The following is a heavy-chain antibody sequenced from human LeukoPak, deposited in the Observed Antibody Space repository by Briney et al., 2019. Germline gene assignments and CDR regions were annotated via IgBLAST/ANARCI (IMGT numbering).Heavy chain of an antibody. Sequence: SETLSLTCSVSGDSFSSVTDYWAWIRQPPGKGLEWIASGDYSGGTYYNPSLESRVAISADMSKKQISLKLTSVTAADSAVYYCARARTGFDLWGQGALVTVSS. CDR3: ARARTGFDL. CDR1: GDSFSSVTDY. J-gene: IGHJ5*02. V-gene: IGHV4-39*07. D-gene: IGHD1-1*01. CDR2: GDYSGGT.